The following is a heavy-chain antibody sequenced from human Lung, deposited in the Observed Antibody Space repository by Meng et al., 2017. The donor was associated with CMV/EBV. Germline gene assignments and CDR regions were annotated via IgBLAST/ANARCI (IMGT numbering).Heavy chain of an antibody. CDR2: MNPNSGNT. V-gene: IGHV1-8*01. CDR3: ARTRIEVEPDGRKIKYYNYGMDV. Sequence: ASVXVSXKASGYTFTTYDINWVRQATGQGFEWMGWMNPNSGNTGYAQKFQGRVTLTRVTSISTAYMELSSLTSDDTAVYYCARTRIEVEPDGRKIKYYNYGMDVWXQGTXVTVSS. CDR1: GYTFTTYD. D-gene: IGHD2-2*01. J-gene: IGHJ6*02.